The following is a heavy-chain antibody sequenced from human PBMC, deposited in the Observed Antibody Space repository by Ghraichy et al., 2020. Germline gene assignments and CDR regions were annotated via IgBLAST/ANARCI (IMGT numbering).Heavy chain of an antibody. J-gene: IGHJ6*02. CDR1: GFTFANYA. Sequence: GESLNISCAASGFTFANYAMHWVRQAPGKGLEWVAVILHDTSKEYYADFAKGRFTISRDKSKNTVYLQMNSLKDEDTAVYYCTKDMKYISSEWWDYYCGMAVWGQGPTVTVS. CDR3: TKDMKYISSEWWDYYCGMAV. CDR2: ILHDTSKE. D-gene: IGHD6-6*01. V-gene: IGHV3-30*18.